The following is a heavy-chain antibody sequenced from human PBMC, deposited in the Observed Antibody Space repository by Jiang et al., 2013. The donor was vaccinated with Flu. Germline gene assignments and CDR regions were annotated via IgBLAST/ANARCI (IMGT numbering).Heavy chain of an antibody. V-gene: IGHV4-59*01. J-gene: IGHJ6*02. CDR2: IYYSGST. CDR3: ARDRYYGSGKTYYYGMDV. CDR1: GGSISSYY. Sequence: VSGGSISSYYWSWIRQPPGKGLEWIGYIYYSGSTNYNPSLKSRVTISVDTSKNQFSLKLSSVTAADTAVYYCARDRYYGSGKTYYYGMDVWGQGTTVTVSS. D-gene: IGHD3-10*01.